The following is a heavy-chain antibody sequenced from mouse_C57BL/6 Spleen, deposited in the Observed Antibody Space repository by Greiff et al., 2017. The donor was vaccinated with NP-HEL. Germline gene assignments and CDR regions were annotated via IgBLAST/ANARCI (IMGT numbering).Heavy chain of an antibody. J-gene: IGHJ1*03. Sequence: EVQVVESGGDLVKPGGSLKLSCAASGFTFSSYGMSWVRQTPDKRLEWVATISSGGSYTYYPDSVKGRFTISRDNAKNTLYLQMSSLKSVDTAMYYCARQTTVVGYFDVWGTGTTVTVSS. CDR1: GFTFSSYG. D-gene: IGHD1-1*01. CDR2: ISSGGSYT. V-gene: IGHV5-6*01. CDR3: ARQTTVVGYFDV.